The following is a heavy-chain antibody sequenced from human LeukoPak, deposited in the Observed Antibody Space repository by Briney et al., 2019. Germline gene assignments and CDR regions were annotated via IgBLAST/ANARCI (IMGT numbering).Heavy chain of an antibody. CDR2: IYYSGNT. CDR3: ARDQIVVAGNWFDP. Sequence: SETLSLTCTVSGDSITGYYRSWIRQPPGKALEWIGDIYYSGNTNYNPSLKSRVTISIDTSKNQFSLNLRSVTTADTAVYYCARDQIVVAGNWFDPWGQGTLVTVSS. J-gene: IGHJ5*02. V-gene: IGHV4-59*01. CDR1: GDSITGYY. D-gene: IGHD1-26*01.